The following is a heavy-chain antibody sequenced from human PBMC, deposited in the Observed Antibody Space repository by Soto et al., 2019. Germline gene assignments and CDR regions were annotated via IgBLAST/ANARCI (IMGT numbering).Heavy chain of an antibody. V-gene: IGHV3-11*01. D-gene: IGHD4-17*01. Sequence: QVQLVESGGGLAKPGGSLRLSCEASGFTFGDDYMSWLRQAPGRGLEWISYISGSGSTIYYAYSVKGRFTISRDNSKNSLYLEMNSLRAEDTAVYYCARGVSVNRFDPWGQGTRVTVSS. J-gene: IGHJ5*02. CDR2: ISGSGSTI. CDR1: GFTFGDDY. CDR3: ARGVSVNRFDP.